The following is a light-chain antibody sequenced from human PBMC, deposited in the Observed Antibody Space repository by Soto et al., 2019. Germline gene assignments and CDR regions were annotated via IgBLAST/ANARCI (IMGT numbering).Light chain of an antibody. CDR1: QSLLHSNGYNY. CDR2: LGS. Sequence: DIVMTQSPLSLPVTPGEPASISCRSSQSLLHSNGYNYLDWYLQKPRQAPQLLIYLGSNRASGVPDRFSGSGSGTDFTLKISRVEAEDVGVYYCMQALQTPRSITFGQGTRLEIK. CDR3: MQALQTPRSIT. J-gene: IGKJ5*01. V-gene: IGKV2-28*01.